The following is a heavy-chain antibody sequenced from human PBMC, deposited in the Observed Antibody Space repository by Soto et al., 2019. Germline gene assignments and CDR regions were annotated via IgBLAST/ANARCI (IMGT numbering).Heavy chain of an antibody. V-gene: IGHV4-59*01. Sequence: LTGTLALSCTVSGGSISSYYWSWIRQPPGKGLEWIGYIYYSGSTNYNPSLKSRVTISVDTSKSQFSLKLSSVTAADTAVYYCAKWDIFSDFHYRGQGTLVIVSS. J-gene: IGHJ4*02. CDR1: GGSISSYY. D-gene: IGHD3-9*01. CDR3: AKWDIFSDFHY. CDR2: IYYSGST.